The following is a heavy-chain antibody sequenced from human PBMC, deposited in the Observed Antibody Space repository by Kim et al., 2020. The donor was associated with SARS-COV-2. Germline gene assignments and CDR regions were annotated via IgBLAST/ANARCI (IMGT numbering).Heavy chain of an antibody. Sequence: SQTLSLTCAVSGDSVSSTSVAWNWIRQSPSRGLEWLGRTYYRSKWYNDYAVSVKSRITINPDTSKNQFSLQLNSVTPEDTAMYYCARDGEGGNYFFDYWGQGTLVTVSS. J-gene: IGHJ4*02. V-gene: IGHV6-1*01. CDR3: ARDGEGGNYFFDY. CDR2: TYYRSKWYN. D-gene: IGHD7-27*01. CDR1: GDSVSSTSVA.